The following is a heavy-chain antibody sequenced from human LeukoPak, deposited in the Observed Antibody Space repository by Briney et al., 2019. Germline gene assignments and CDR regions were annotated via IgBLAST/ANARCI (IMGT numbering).Heavy chain of an antibody. D-gene: IGHD3-10*01. Sequence: GASVKVSCKASGYTYTSYYMHWVGQAPGQGLEWMGIINPSGGSTSYAQKFQGRITMTRDMSTSTVYMELSSLRSEDTAVYYCAREAVDYYGRRAFDIWGQGTMVTVSS. CDR2: INPSGGST. CDR1: GYTYTSYY. V-gene: IGHV1-46*01. J-gene: IGHJ3*02. CDR3: AREAVDYYGRRAFDI.